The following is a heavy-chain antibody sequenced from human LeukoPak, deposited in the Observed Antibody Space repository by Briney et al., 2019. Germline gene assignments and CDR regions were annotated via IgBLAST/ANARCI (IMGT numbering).Heavy chain of an antibody. Sequence: GGSLRLSCAASGFTVSSNYMSWVRQAPGKGLEWVATIKPDGSETFYVDSVKGRFTVSRDNAKNSQYLQMSSLRAEDTAVYHCARNLVHLRNAFDFWGLGTMVTVSS. CDR3: ARNLVHLRNAFDF. CDR2: IKPDGSET. D-gene: IGHD2/OR15-2a*01. J-gene: IGHJ3*01. CDR1: GFTVSSNY. V-gene: IGHV3-7*01.